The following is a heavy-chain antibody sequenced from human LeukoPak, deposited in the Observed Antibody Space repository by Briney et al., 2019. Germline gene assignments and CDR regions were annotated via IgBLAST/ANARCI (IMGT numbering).Heavy chain of an antibody. CDR3: ARGGTSSYYYYFYMDV. D-gene: IGHD2-2*01. J-gene: IGHJ6*03. Sequence: GGSLRLSCAASGSTFSSYWMSWVRQVPGKGLEWVALIKQDGSEKYYVDSMKGRFTISRDNGKNSLYLQMNSLRAEDPAVYYCARGGTSSYYYYFYMDVWGRGTMVTVSS. CDR2: IKQDGSEK. V-gene: IGHV3-7*01. CDR1: GSTFSSYW.